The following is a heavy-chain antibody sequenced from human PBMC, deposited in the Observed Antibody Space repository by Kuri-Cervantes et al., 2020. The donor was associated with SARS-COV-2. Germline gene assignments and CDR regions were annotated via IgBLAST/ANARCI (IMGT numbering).Heavy chain of an antibody. CDR1: GGSVSSGSYY. D-gene: IGHD1-1*01. J-gene: IGHJ4*02. V-gene: IGHV4-61*01. CDR3: ARGQREYNWNFDY. CDR2: IYYSGST. Sequence: SETLSLTCTVSGGSVSSGSYYWSWIRQPPGKGLGWIGYIYYSGSTNYNPSLKSRVTISVDTSKNQFSLKLSSVTAADTAVYYCARGQREYNWNFDYWGQGTLVTVSS.